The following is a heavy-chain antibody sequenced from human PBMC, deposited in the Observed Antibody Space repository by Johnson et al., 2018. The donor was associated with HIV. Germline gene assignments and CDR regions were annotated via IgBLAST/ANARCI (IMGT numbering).Heavy chain of an antibody. Sequence: VQLVESGGGLVQPGRSLRLSCAASGFTFDDYAMHWVRQAPGKGLEWVSGFSWNSGSIGYADSVTGRFTISTDTAKNSLYLQMNSLRDEDTALYYCAKDISAPEWELLRGDAFDIWDQGTMVTVSS. CDR2: FSWNSGSI. V-gene: IGHV3-9*01. J-gene: IGHJ3*02. CDR3: AKDISAPEWELLRGDAFDI. D-gene: IGHD1-26*01. CDR1: GFTFDDYA.